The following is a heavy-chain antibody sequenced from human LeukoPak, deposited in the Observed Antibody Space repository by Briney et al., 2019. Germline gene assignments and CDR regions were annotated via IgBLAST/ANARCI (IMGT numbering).Heavy chain of an antibody. D-gene: IGHD2-2*01. CDR2: ISGSSTYI. CDR3: ARGMTPCTSCYLIGYYYGMDV. J-gene: IGHJ6*02. V-gene: IGHV3-21*01. Sequence: TGGSLRHSCAASGFIFSSYTMNWVRQAPGKGLEWVSSISGSSTYIYYSESLKGRITISRDNSKNTLYLQMGSLRAEDMAVYYCARGMTPCTSCYLIGYYYGMDVWGQGTTVTVSS. CDR1: GFIFSSYT.